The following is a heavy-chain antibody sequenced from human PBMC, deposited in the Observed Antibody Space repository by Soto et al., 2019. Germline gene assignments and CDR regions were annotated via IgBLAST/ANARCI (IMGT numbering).Heavy chain of an antibody. Sequence: PRGSLRLSCAASGFTFNNYAMSLVRQAPGKGLECVSLLSGTDASTYYADSVKGRFTMSRDNSKNTLYLQMNSLRAEDTAVYYCAKDWGAAAGTDPVHWGQGTLVTASS. CDR2: LSGTDAST. V-gene: IGHV3-23*01. CDR1: GFTFNNYA. CDR3: AKDWGAAAGTDPVH. J-gene: IGHJ4*02. D-gene: IGHD6-13*01.